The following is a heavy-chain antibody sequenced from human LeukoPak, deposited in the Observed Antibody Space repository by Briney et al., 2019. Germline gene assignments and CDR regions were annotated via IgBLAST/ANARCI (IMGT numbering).Heavy chain of an antibody. Sequence: ASVKVSCKASGYTFTSYGISWVRQAPGQGLEWMGWISAYNGNTNYAQKLQGRVTMTTDTSTSTAYMELRSLRSDDTAVYYCARDRNKIKYSSSDYWGQGTLVTVSS. CDR1: GYTFTSYG. D-gene: IGHD6-6*01. V-gene: IGHV1-18*01. CDR2: ISAYNGNT. CDR3: ARDRNKIKYSSSDY. J-gene: IGHJ4*02.